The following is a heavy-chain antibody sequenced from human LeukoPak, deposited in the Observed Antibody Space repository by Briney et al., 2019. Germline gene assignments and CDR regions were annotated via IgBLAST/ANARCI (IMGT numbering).Heavy chain of an antibody. CDR2: ISYDGSNK. V-gene: IGHV3-30*14. CDR1: GFTFSSYA. Sequence: PGRSLRLSCAASGFTFSSYAMHWVRQAPGKGLEWVAVISYDGSNKYYADSVKGRFTISRDNSKNTLYLQMNSLRAEDTAVYYCARDDRSGYYDDWGQGTLVTVSS. D-gene: IGHD3-22*01. J-gene: IGHJ4*02. CDR3: ARDDRSGYYDD.